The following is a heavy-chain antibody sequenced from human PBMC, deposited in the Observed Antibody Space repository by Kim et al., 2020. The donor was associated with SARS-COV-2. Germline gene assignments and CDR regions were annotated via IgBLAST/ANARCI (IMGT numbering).Heavy chain of an antibody. D-gene: IGHD3-3*01. CDR3: ARARDYDFWSDPPHRPKYYYYYSMDV. CDR1: GGSFSGYY. J-gene: IGHJ6*02. Sequence: SETLSLTCAVYGGSFSGYYWSWIRQPPGKGLEWIGEINHSGSTNYNPSLKSRVTISVDTSKNQFSLKLSSVTAADTAVYYCARARDYDFWSDPPHRPKYYYYYSMDVWGHGATVTLSS. V-gene: IGHV4-34*01. CDR2: INHSGST.